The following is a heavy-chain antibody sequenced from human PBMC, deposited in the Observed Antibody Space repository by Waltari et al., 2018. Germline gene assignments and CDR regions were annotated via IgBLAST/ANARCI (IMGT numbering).Heavy chain of an antibody. Sequence: QLQLQESGPGLVTPSETLSLPCTVSGGSITSSSYDWGWIRQPPGKGLEWIGSIDYSGSTYYNPSLKSRLTISVDTSKNQFSLKVSSVTAADTAVYYCARPRLGYSGGYYFDYWGQGTLVTVSS. CDR2: IDYSGST. CDR1: GGSITSSSYD. CDR3: ARPRLGYSGGYYFDY. V-gene: IGHV4-39*01. D-gene: IGHD1-26*01. J-gene: IGHJ4*02.